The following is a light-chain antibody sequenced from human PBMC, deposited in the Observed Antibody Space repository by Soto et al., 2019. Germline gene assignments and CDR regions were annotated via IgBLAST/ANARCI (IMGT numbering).Light chain of an antibody. CDR1: QSVGTW. CDR2: GAS. J-gene: IGKJ1*01. V-gene: IGKV1-5*01. Sequence: DIQMTQSPSSVSASVGDRVTITCRASQSVGTWVAWYQQKPGKAPKLLIFGASNLESGVPSRFSDSGSGTEFTLTIATLQPDDFATYFCQHYHRNMWSFGPGTKV. CDR3: QHYHRNMWS.